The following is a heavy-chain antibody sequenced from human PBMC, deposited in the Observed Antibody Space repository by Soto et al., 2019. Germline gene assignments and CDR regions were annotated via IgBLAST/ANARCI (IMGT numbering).Heavy chain of an antibody. CDR3: ARGSLQRTFYGMDV. D-gene: IGHD6-25*01. CDR2: INHSGST. V-gene: IGHV4-34*01. Sequence: SSETLSLTCAVYGGSFSGYYWSWIRQPPGKGLEWIGEINHSGSTNYNPSLKSRVTISVDTSKNQFSLKLSSVTAADTAVYYCARGSLQRTFYGMDVWGQGTTVTVSS. J-gene: IGHJ6*02. CDR1: GGSFSGYY.